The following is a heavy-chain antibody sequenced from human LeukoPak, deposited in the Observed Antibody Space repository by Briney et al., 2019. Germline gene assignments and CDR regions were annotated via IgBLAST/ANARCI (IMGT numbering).Heavy chain of an antibody. D-gene: IGHD6-6*01. V-gene: IGHV4-39*01. CDR2: IYYGGST. J-gene: IGHJ4*02. CDR1: GGSISSSSYY. CDR3: ARVEYSSSSLDY. Sequence: SETLSLTCTVSGGSISSSSYYWGWIRQPPGKGLEWIGNIYYGGSTYYSPSVKSRVTMSVDTSKNQFSLKLSSVTAADTAVYYCARVEYSSSSLDYWGQGTLVTVSS.